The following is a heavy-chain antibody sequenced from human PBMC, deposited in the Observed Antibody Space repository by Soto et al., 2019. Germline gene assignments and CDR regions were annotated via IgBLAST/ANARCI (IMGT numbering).Heavy chain of an antibody. V-gene: IGHV4-59*01. CDR3: ARGRELQEYYYGMDV. J-gene: IGHJ6*02. CDR2: IYYSGST. CDR1: GGSISSYY. D-gene: IGHD1-7*01. Sequence: SETLSLTCTVSGGSISSYYWSWIRQPPGKGLEWIGYIYYSGSTNYNPSLKSRVTISVDTSKNQFSLKLSSVTAADTAVYYCARGRELQEYYYGMDVWGQGTTITVSS.